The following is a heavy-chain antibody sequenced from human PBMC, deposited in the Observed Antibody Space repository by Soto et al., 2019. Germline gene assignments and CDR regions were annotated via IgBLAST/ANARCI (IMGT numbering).Heavy chain of an antibody. CDR2: ISYDGSNE. CDR1: GFTLRSYA. V-gene: IGHV3-30-3*01. Sequence: GGSLRLSCAASGFTLRSYAMHWGRQAPGKGLEWVALISYDGSNEYYADSVKGRFTISRDNSKNTLYLQMNSLRAEDTAVYYCAREGDGRPARDYYYGMDVWGQGTTVTVSS. D-gene: IGHD1-26*01. CDR3: AREGDGRPARDYYYGMDV. J-gene: IGHJ6*02.